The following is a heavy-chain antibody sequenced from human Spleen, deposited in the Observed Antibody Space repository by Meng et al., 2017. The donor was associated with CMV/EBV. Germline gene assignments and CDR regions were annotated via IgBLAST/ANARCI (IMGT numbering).Heavy chain of an antibody. CDR2: ISSSSSYI. D-gene: IGHD5-18*01. CDR1: GFTFSSYS. CDR3: ARREILGYNEGLFGFKI. V-gene: IGHV3-21*01. J-gene: IGHJ3*02. Sequence: GGSLRLSCAASGFTFSSYSMNWVRQAPGKGLEWVSSISSSSSYIYYADSVKGRLTISRDNAKNSLYLQMDSLRTEDTALYYCARREILGYNEGLFGFKIWGQGTRVTVSS.